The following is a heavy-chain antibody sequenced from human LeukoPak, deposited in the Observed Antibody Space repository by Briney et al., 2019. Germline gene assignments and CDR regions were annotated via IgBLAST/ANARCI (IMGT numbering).Heavy chain of an antibody. D-gene: IGHD6-13*01. V-gene: IGHV1-2*02. CDR1: GYTFTGHY. J-gene: IGHJ4*02. Sequence: ASVKVSCKASGYTFTGHYIHWVRQAPGQGLEWMGWINPKNAGTNYAQKFQGRVTMTRDTSTGTAYMELSRLRSDDTAVYYCARTLYIAAAPGGFDYWGQGTLAAVSS. CDR3: ARTLYIAAAPGGFDY. CDR2: INPKNAGT.